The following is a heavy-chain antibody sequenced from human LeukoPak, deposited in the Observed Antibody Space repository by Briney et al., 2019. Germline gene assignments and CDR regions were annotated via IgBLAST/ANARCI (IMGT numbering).Heavy chain of an antibody. CDR2: ISADNGDT. D-gene: IGHD2-2*01. J-gene: IGHJ4*02. Sequence: ASVKVSCTASGYTFTNYGISWVRQAPGQGLEWMGWISADNGDTNYAQKLHDRVTMTTDTSTSTDYMELRSLRSDDTAVYYCARDWSSNSDIVTDYWGQGTLVTVSS. CDR1: GYTFTNYG. V-gene: IGHV1-18*01. CDR3: ARDWSSNSDIVTDY.